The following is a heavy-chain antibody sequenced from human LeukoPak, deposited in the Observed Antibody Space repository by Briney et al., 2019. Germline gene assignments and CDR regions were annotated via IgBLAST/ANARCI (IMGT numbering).Heavy chain of an antibody. J-gene: IGHJ5*02. V-gene: IGHV4-4*07. Sequence: SETLSLTCAVYGGSFSGYYWTWIRQPAGKGLEWIGRIDIGGSTNYNPSLKSRVTMSVDTSKNQFSLKLNSVTAADTAVYYCAREMDYYETGGYFGGRWFDPWGQGTLVTVSS. CDR2: IDIGGST. CDR1: GGSFSGYY. CDR3: AREMDYYETGGYFGGRWFDP. D-gene: IGHD3-22*01.